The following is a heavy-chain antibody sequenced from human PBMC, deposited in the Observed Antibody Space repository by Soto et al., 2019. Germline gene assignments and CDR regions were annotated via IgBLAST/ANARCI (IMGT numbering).Heavy chain of an antibody. CDR2: ISYDGSNK. D-gene: IGHD3-22*01. Sequence: GGSLRLSCAASGFTFSSYGMHWVRQAPGKGLEWVAVISYDGSNKYYADSVKGRFTISRDNSKNTLYLQMNSLRAEDTAVYYCAKREWLLPGGPWGQGTLVTVSS. J-gene: IGHJ5*02. CDR3: AKREWLLPGGP. V-gene: IGHV3-30*18. CDR1: GFTFSSYG.